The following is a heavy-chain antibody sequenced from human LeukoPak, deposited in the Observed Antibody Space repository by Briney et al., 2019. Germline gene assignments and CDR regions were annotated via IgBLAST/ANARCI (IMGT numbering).Heavy chain of an antibody. CDR1: GFTFDNYA. Sequence: PGGSLRLSCAASGFTFDNYAMSWVRQAPGKGPEWVATIYYAGGDTYYADSVKGRFTVSRDNLNRALHLQMDSLRVEDAAVYYCAKDHGAAVVPRRFDYWGRGTLVTVSS. D-gene: IGHD2-21*01. CDR2: IYYAGGDT. CDR3: AKDHGAAVVPRRFDY. V-gene: IGHV3-23*01. J-gene: IGHJ4*02.